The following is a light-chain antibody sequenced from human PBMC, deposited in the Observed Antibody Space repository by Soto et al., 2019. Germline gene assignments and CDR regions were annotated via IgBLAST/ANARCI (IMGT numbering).Light chain of an antibody. CDR2: KVS. CDR1: HSLVYSDGDTY. CDR3: MQGTHLPRT. J-gene: IGKJ1*01. V-gene: IGKV2-30*01. Sequence: DVLLTQSPLSLPVTLGQPASISCRSSHSLVYSDGDTYLSWFQQRPGQSPRRLIYKVSNRDSGVPDRFSGSGSATDFTLKISRVEAEDVGVYYCMQGTHLPRTFGQGTKVEIK.